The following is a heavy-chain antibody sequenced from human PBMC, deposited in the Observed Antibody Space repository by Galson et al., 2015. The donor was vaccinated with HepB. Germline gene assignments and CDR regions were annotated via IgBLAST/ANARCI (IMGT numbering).Heavy chain of an antibody. J-gene: IGHJ4*02. D-gene: IGHD3-22*01. CDR1: GYTFTGYY. V-gene: IGHV1-2*02. Sequence: SVKVSCKASGYTFTGYYMHWVRQAPGQGLEWMGWINPNSGGTSYAQKFQGRVTMTRDTSISTAYMELSRLRSDDTAVYYCAREGVGRHYYDSSGYRRLYLVYWGQGTLVTVSS. CDR3: AREGVGRHYYDSSGYRRLYLVY. CDR2: INPNSGGT.